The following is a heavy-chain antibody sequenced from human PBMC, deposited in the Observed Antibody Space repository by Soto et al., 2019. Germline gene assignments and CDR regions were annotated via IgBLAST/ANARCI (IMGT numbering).Heavy chain of an antibody. D-gene: IGHD2-21*02. CDR1: GDTFSSYP. V-gene: IGHV1-69*13. CDR2: IIPIFGAT. CDR3: ARCGGDCFANNWCDP. Sequence: ASVKVSFKASGDTFSSYPISWLRQAPGQGLEWMGWIIPIFGATNYAQKFQGRVTITADESTSTAYMELSSLRSEDTAVYYCARCGGDCFANNWCDPWGQGTLVTVSS. J-gene: IGHJ5*02.